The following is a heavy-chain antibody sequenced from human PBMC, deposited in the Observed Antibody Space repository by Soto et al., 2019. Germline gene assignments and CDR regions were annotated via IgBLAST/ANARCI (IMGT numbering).Heavy chain of an antibody. V-gene: IGHV3-23*01. CDR2: ISYSGGRT. D-gene: IGHD3-10*01. Sequence: PGGSLRLSCAASGFIFSSYAMSWVRQAPGKGLEWVSVISYSGGRTYYADSVKGRFTISRDNSKNTLYLQMNSLRVEDTAVYYCAKDLHGSGSYYYGMDVWGQGTTVTVSS. J-gene: IGHJ6*02. CDR3: AKDLHGSGSYYYGMDV. CDR1: GFIFSSYA.